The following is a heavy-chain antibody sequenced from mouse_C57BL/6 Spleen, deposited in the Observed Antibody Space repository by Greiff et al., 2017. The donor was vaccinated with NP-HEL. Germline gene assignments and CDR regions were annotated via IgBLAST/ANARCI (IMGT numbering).Heavy chain of an antibody. J-gene: IGHJ3*01. D-gene: IGHD3-1*01. CDR3: ARSGYVPFAY. Sequence: QVQLQQPGAELVKPGASVKLSCKASGYTFTSYWMQWVKQRPGQGLEWIGEIDPSDSYTNYNQKFKGKATLTVDTSSSTAYMQLSSLTSEDSAVYYCARSGYVPFAYWGQGTLVTVSA. CDR1: GYTFTSYW. CDR2: IDPSDSYT. V-gene: IGHV1-50*01.